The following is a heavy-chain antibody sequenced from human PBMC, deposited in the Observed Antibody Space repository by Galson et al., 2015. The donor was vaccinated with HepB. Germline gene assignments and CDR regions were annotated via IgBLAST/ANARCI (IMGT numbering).Heavy chain of an antibody. D-gene: IGHD4-17*01. Sequence: SLRLSCAASGFSVSGKYMSWVRQAPGKGLEWVSVIYSDARIYYADSVRGRFTISRDNSKDTLYLQMNSLRAEDTAVYYCAGDSRPRDSRDHDLYFDHWGQGTLVTVSS. CDR1: GFSVSGKY. V-gene: IGHV3-53*01. CDR3: AGDSRPRDSRDHDLYFDH. J-gene: IGHJ4*02. CDR2: IYSDARI.